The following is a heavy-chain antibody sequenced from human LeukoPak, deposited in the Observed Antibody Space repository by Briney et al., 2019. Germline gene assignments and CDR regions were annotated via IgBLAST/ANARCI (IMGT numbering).Heavy chain of an antibody. V-gene: IGHV3-7*05. Sequence: GGSLRLSCAASGFTFSSYEMNWVRQAPGKGLEWVANIKLDGTEKYYVDSVKGRFTIFRDNAKNSLYLQMNSLRAEDTAVYYCASDRFYFGVWGQGTLVTVSS. CDR2: IKLDGTEK. D-gene: IGHD3-16*01. J-gene: IGHJ4*02. CDR3: ASDRFYFGV. CDR1: GFTFSSYE.